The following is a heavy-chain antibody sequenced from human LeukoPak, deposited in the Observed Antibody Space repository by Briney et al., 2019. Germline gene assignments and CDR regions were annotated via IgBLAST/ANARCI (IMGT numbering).Heavy chain of an antibody. CDR3: ARSVVTGPGWIDP. J-gene: IGHJ5*02. D-gene: IGHD2-21*02. CDR2: IYSGGST. Sequence: GGSLRLSCAASGFTVSSNYMSWVRQAPGKGPQWVSVIYSGGSTYYADSVKGRFTISRDNSKNTLYLQMNGLRAEDTAVYYCARSVVTGPGWIDPWGQGTLVTVSS. CDR1: GFTVSSNY. V-gene: IGHV3-53*01.